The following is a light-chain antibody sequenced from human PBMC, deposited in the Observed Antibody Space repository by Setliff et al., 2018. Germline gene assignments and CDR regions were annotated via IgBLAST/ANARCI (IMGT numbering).Light chain of an antibody. V-gene: IGKV1-17*03. Sequence: DIQMTQSPSAVSASVGDRVSITCRASQGIKNHLAWFQQKPGQAPRRLIYAASSLQRGVPSRFGGSGSGTEFTLTITSLQPEDFATYYCLQHNSYPRTFGQGTKVDIK. CDR1: QGIKNH. CDR3: LQHNSYPRT. J-gene: IGKJ1*01. CDR2: AAS.